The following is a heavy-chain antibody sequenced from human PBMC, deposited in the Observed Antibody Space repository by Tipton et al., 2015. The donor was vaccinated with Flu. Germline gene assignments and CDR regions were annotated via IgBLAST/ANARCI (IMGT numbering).Heavy chain of an antibody. CDR3: ARVGRTRRDGYNHRTNAFDI. V-gene: IGHV4-34*01. Sequence: TLSLTCAVYGGSFSGYYWSWIRQPPGKGLEWIGEINHSGSTNYNPSLKSRVTISVDTSKNQFSLKLSSVTAADTAVYYCARVGRTRRDGYNHRTNAFDIWGQGTMVTVSS. D-gene: IGHD5-24*01. J-gene: IGHJ3*02. CDR1: GGSFSGYY. CDR2: INHSGST.